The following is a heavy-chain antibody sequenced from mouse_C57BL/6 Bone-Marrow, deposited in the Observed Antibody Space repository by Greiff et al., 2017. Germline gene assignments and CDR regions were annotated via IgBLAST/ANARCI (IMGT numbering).Heavy chain of an antibody. D-gene: IGHD1-1*01. CDR2: ISDGGSYT. V-gene: IGHV5-4*03. CDR3: ARASRTVYFDY. CDR1: GFTFSSYA. Sequence: EVKLVESGGGLVKPGGSLKLSCAASGFTFSSYAMSWVRQTPEKRLEWVATISDGGSYTYYPDNVKGRFTISRDNAKNNLYLQMSHLKSEDTAMYYCARASRTVYFDYWGQGTTLTVSS. J-gene: IGHJ2*01.